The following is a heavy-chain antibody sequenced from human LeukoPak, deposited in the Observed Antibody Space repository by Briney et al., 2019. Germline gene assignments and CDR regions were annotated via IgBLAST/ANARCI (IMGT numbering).Heavy chain of an antibody. CDR2: IYYSGST. D-gene: IGHD5-12*01. J-gene: IGHJ6*03. CDR3: ARGNSGYDTSFYYYYYMDV. V-gene: IGHV4-4*02. CDR1: GGSISSSNW. Sequence: SGTLSLTCAVSGGSISSSNWWSWVRQPPGKGLEWIGSIYYSGSTYYNPSLKSRVTISVDTSKNQFSLKLSSVTAADTAVYYCARGNSGYDTSFYYYYYMDVWGKGATVTVSS.